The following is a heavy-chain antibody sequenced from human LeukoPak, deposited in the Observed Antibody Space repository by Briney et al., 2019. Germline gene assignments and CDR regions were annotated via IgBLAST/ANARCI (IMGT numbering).Heavy chain of an antibody. CDR2: INPESGGT. J-gene: IGHJ2*01. Sequence: GASVKVSCKTSGYTFTDYYIHWVRQAPGQGLEWMGRINPESGGTKSAQNFQGGVTMTRDTSVTTAYMELSSLRSEDTAVYYCARDLYGSYDLWGRGTLVTVSS. D-gene: IGHD4-17*01. CDR3: ARDLYGSYDL. CDR1: GYTFTDYY. V-gene: IGHV1-2*06.